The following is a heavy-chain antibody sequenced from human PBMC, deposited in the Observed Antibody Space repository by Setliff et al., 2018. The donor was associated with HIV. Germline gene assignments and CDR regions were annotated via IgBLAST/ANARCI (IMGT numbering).Heavy chain of an antibody. J-gene: IGHJ6*03. V-gene: IGHV3-66*02. Sequence: GGSLRLSCAASGFTVSSNYMSWVRQAPGKGLEWVSVIYSGGSTYYADSVKGRFTISRDNSKNTLYLQMNSLRAEDTAVYYCARDQWGYSYGYYYYMDVWGRGTTVTVSS. D-gene: IGHD5-18*01. CDR2: IYSGGST. CDR1: GFTVSSNY. CDR3: ARDQWGYSYGYYYYMDV.